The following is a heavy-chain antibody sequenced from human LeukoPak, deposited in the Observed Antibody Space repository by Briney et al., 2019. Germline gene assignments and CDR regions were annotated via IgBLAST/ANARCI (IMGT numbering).Heavy chain of an antibody. V-gene: IGHV3-48*03. Sequence: GGSLRLSCAASGFTFSSYEMNWVRQAPGKGLEWVSYISSSGSTIYYADSVKGRFTISRDNAKNSLYMQMNNLRAEDTAVYYCAKDYGWLWPLDYWGQGTLVTVSS. D-gene: IGHD3-22*01. CDR1: GFTFSSYE. CDR3: AKDYGWLWPLDY. J-gene: IGHJ4*02. CDR2: ISSSGSTI.